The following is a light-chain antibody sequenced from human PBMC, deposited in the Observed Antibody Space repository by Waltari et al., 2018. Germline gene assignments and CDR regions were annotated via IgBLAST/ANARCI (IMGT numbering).Light chain of an antibody. CDR1: QSIATN. CDR2: DAS. V-gene: IGKV3-15*01. CDR3: QQYNRWPPIT. Sequence: VMTQSPDTLSLSPGGRATLSCRASQSIATNLAWYQQRRGQAPRLLIFDASTRATSISGRFSGSGSGTEFTLTISSLQSDDSAVYYCQQYNRWPPITFGQGTRLEIK. J-gene: IGKJ5*01.